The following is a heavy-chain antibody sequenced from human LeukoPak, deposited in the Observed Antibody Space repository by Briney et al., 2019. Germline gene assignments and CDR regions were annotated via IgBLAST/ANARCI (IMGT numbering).Heavy chain of an antibody. V-gene: IGHV3-43*02. CDR2: ISVNGGST. J-gene: IGHJ4*02. Sequence: GGSLRLSCAASGFTFGNDAMQWVRQVPGKGLEWVSLISVNGGSTYYADSVKGRFIISRDNSRNSLYLQMNSLTSEDSALCYCVKGYRGSAEPDYWGQGTLVTVSS. CDR1: GFTFGNDA. CDR3: VKGYRGSAEPDY. D-gene: IGHD3-10*01.